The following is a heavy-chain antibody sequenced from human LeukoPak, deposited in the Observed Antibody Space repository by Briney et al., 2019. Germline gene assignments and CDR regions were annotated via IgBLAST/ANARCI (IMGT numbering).Heavy chain of an antibody. V-gene: IGHV1-69*05. CDR2: IIPIFGTA. J-gene: IGHJ5*02. Sequence: LVKVSCKASGGTFSSYAISWVRQAPGQGLEWMGGIIPIFGTANYAQKFQGRVTMTRDTSTSTVYMELSSLRSEDTAVYYCARGRWLSNWFDPWGQGTLVTVSS. CDR1: GGTFSSYA. D-gene: IGHD3-22*01. CDR3: ARGRWLSNWFDP.